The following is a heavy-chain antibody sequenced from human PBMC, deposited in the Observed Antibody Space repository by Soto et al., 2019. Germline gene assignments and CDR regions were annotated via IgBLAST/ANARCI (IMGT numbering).Heavy chain of an antibody. D-gene: IGHD3-10*01. CDR3: APWFGAFDY. Sequence: QVQLVESGGGVVQPGRSLRLSCAASGFTFSSYGMHWVRQAPGKGLEWVAVISYDGSNKYYADSVKGRFTISRDNSKNTLYLQMKSPSAEDTAVYYCAPWFGAFDYWGQGTLVTVSS. CDR1: GFTFSSYG. V-gene: IGHV3-30*03. J-gene: IGHJ4*02. CDR2: ISYDGSNK.